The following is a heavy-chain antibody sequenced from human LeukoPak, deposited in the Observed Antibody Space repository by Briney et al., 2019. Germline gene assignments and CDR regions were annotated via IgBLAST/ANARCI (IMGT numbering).Heavy chain of an antibody. J-gene: IGHJ4*02. Sequence: GGSLRLSCAASGFPFSTSWMSWVRQAPGKGLEWVATIKEDGSEKQYVDSVKGRLTVSRDNAKNLLYLQMNNLRAEDTAQYYCARIPRNVDDYWSQGTLVKVSS. V-gene: IGHV3-7*01. CDR1: GFPFSTSW. CDR3: ARIPRNVDDY. CDR2: IKEDGSEK.